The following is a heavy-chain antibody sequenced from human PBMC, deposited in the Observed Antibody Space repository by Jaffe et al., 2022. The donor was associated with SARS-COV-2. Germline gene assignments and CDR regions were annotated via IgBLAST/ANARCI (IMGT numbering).Heavy chain of an antibody. Sequence: EVQLVQSGAEVKKPGESLKISCKGSGYSFTRYWIGWVRQMPGKGLEWMGIIYPGDSDTRYSPSFQGQVTISADKSISTAYLQWSSLKATDTAMYYCARGDTYCSSISCHFDYWGQGTLVTVSS. CDR2: IYPGDSDT. CDR3: ARGDTYCSSISCHFDY. V-gene: IGHV5-51*01. D-gene: IGHD2-2*01. J-gene: IGHJ4*02. CDR1: GYSFTRYW.